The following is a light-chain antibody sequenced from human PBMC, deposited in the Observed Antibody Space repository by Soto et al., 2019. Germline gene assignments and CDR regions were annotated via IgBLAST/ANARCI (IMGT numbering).Light chain of an antibody. CDR2: GAS. J-gene: IGKJ1*01. CDR1: QSVTTR. CDR3: QHYISSQWTFGQWT. V-gene: IGKV3-20*01. Sequence: IVLTQSPGTLSLSPGERVTLSCRASQSVTTRLAWYQHKPGQAPTLLMSGASNRASGVPDRFSGSGSGTDFILTINRLEPEDSAIYFCQHYISSQWTFGQWTFGQGTKV.